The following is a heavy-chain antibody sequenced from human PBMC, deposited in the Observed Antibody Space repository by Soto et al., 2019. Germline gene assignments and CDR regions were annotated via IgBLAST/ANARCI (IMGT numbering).Heavy chain of an antibody. D-gene: IGHD4-4*01. V-gene: IGHV4-34*01. J-gene: IGHJ6*03. CDR3: ARREMTTPYYYYYYMDV. CDR1: GGSFSGYY. CDR2: INHSGST. Sequence: SETLSLTCAVYGGSFSGYYWSWIRQPPGKGLEWIGEINHSGSTNYNPSLKSRVTISVDTSKNQFSLKLSSVTAADTAVYYCARREMTTPYYYYYYMDVWGKGTTVTVSS.